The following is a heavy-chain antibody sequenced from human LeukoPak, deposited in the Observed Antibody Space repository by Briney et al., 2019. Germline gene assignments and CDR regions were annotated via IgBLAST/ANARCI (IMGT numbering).Heavy chain of an antibody. CDR3: AKDGDFWSGYFDY. J-gene: IGHJ4*02. Sequence: GGSLRLSCAASGFTFSTYAMHWVRQAPGKGLEYVSAISSNGGSTYYANSVKDRFTISRDNSNNTLYLQMGSLRAEDMALYYCAKDGDFWSGYFDYWGQGTLVTVSS. CDR1: GFTFSTYA. V-gene: IGHV3-64*01. D-gene: IGHD3-3*01. CDR2: ISSNGGST.